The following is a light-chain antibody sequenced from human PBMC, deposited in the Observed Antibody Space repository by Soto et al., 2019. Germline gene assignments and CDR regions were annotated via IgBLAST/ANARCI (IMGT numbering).Light chain of an antibody. J-gene: IGLJ3*02. V-gene: IGLV2-14*01. CDR3: SAYTARSTLV. CDR2: EVS. CDR1: SSDVGKYNY. Sequence: QSALTQPASVSGSPGQSITISCTGTSSDVGKYNYVSWYQQHPAKAPKLMIFEVSNRPSGVSNRFSGSKSGNTASLTISGLQSEDEGDYYCSAYTARSTLVFGGGTKLTVL.